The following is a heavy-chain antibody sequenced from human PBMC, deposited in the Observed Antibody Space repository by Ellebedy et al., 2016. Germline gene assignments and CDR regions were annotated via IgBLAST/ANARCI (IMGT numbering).Heavy chain of an antibody. V-gene: IGHV4-59*01. CDR2: IFYSGST. J-gene: IGHJ4*02. D-gene: IGHD3-22*01. Sequence: SETLSLXXTVSGGSMSSYYWSWIRQPPGKGLEWIGYIFYSGSTNYNPSLKSRVTISVDTSKNQFSLKLSSVTAADTAVYYCARGGEGYYHRVHFDYWGQGTLVTVSS. CDR1: GGSMSSYY. CDR3: ARGGEGYYHRVHFDY.